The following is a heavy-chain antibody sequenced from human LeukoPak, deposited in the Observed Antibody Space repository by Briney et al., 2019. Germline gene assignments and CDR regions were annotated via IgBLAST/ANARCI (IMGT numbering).Heavy chain of an antibody. Sequence: GGSLRLSCAASGFTFSSYAMSWVRQAPGKGLEWVSAISGSGGSTYYADSVKGRFTISRDNFKNTLYLQMNSLRAEDTAVYYCAKGGYCSSTSCYNYNWFDPWGQGTLVTVSS. V-gene: IGHV3-23*01. J-gene: IGHJ5*02. CDR2: ISGSGGST. CDR1: GFTFSSYA. CDR3: AKGGYCSSTSCYNYNWFDP. D-gene: IGHD2-2*02.